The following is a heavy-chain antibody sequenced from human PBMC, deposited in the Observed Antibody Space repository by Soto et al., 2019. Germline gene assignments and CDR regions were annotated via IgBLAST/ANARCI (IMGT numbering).Heavy chain of an antibody. J-gene: IGHJ4*02. CDR3: ARVNFLSGKGLLDS. CDR1: GDSIRSSSYY. Sequence: SETLSLTCSVSGDSIRSSSYYWDWIRQSPRKGLEWVGSVYYSGTTYYNPSLKSRVSISIDTSKNQFSLKLSSVTAADTAVYYCARVNFLSGKGLLDSWGQGTLVTVSS. CDR2: VYYSGTT. V-gene: IGHV4-39*01. D-gene: IGHD3-3*01.